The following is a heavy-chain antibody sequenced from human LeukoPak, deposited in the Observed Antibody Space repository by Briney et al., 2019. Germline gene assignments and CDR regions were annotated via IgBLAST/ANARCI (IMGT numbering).Heavy chain of an antibody. J-gene: IGHJ4*02. Sequence: PSETLSLTCAVSGVSFDDYYWSWARQTPGKGLEWLGEINHSGYTNDSPSLKSRVTLSIDTSNKQFSLNLRSVTVADAGIYYCTRMTTGHDYWGQGTLVTVSS. CDR1: GVSFDDYY. CDR2: INHSGYT. V-gene: IGHV4-34*01. D-gene: IGHD4-17*01. CDR3: TRMTTGHDY.